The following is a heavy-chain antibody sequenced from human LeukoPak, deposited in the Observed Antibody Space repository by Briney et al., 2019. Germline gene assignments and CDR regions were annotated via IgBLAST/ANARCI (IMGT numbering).Heavy chain of an antibody. CDR1: GFTFSSYW. Sequence: GESLRLSCVTSGFTFSSYWMHWVRQVPGKGLEWISRISNDGRTTAYADSVKGRFTISTDNAQNTVYMQLNSLRDEDTAVYYCVRAIGTSVPGTEAWGQGTQVTVSS. CDR3: VRAIGTSVPGTEA. D-gene: IGHD6-19*01. J-gene: IGHJ5*02. CDR2: ISNDGRTT. V-gene: IGHV3-74*01.